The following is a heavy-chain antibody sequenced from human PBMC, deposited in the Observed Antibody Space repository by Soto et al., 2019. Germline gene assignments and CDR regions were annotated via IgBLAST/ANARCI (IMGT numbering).Heavy chain of an antibody. CDR3: ARGPSMIVAPAGPFDY. D-gene: IGHD3-22*01. CDR1: GFTFSSYS. Sequence: EVQLVESGGGLVQPGGSLRLSCAASGFTFSSYSMNWVRQAPGKGLEWVSYISSSSSTIYYADSVKGRFTISRDNAKNSLYLQMTSLRDEDTAVYYCARGPSMIVAPAGPFDYWGQGTLVTVSS. J-gene: IGHJ4*02. V-gene: IGHV3-48*02. CDR2: ISSSSSTI.